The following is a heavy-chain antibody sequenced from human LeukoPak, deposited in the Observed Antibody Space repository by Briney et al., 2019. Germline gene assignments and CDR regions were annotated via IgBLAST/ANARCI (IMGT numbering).Heavy chain of an antibody. CDR1: GGSISSYY. J-gene: IGHJ4*02. V-gene: IGHV4-59*01. D-gene: IGHD4-17*01. CDR3: ARGDYGDYVGMDY. Sequence: PSETLSLTCTVSGGSISSYYWSWIRQPPGKGLEWIGYIYYSGTTNYNPSLKSRVTISVDTSKNQLSLKLNSVTAADTAVYYCARGDYGDYVGMDYWGQGTLVTVSS. CDR2: IYYSGTT.